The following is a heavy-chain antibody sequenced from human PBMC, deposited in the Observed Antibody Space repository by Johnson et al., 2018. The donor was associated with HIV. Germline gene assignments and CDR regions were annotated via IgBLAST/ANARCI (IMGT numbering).Heavy chain of an antibody. CDR1: GFTFSSYD. J-gene: IGHJ3*02. Sequence: MLLVESGGGLVQPGGSLRLSCAASGFTFSSYDMHWVRQATGKGLEWVSAIGTAGDTYYPGSVKGRFTISRENAKNALYLQMNSLRAWDTAVSHCASGNKGYSRGWEAFVIWGQGPMVTVSS. CDR2: IGTAGDT. D-gene: IGHD6-19*01. V-gene: IGHV3-13*01. CDR3: ASGNKGYSRGWEAFVI.